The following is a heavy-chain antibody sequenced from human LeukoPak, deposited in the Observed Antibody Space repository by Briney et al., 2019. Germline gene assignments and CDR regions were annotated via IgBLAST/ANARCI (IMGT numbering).Heavy chain of an antibody. J-gene: IGHJ4*02. D-gene: IGHD2-15*01. Sequence: SETLSLTCTVSGGVIRTYYWSWIRQPPGKGLEYTGYIYYTGSTTYNPSLESRVTMSVDTSKNQFSLQLTSVTAADTAVYHCARETYCSGGTCFFGPDYWGQGTLVTVSS. V-gene: IGHV4-59*12. CDR3: ARETYCSGGTCFFGPDY. CDR1: GGVIRTYY. CDR2: IYYTGST.